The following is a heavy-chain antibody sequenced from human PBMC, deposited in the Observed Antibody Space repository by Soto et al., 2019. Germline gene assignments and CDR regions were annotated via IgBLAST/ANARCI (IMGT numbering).Heavy chain of an antibody. D-gene: IGHD3-10*01. CDR3: ARSPRNYYAWGRYSSFRH. CDR1: GYTFTSYD. J-gene: IGHJ1*01. CDR2: INPNNGNT. V-gene: IGHV1-8*01. Sequence: GASVKVSCKASGYTFTSYDISWVRQATGQGLEWMGGINPNNGNTDYAPKFQGRVTMTMNTSIGTAYMELSSLRSEDAAGYCCARSPRNYYAWGRYSSFRHGAQGTLAT.